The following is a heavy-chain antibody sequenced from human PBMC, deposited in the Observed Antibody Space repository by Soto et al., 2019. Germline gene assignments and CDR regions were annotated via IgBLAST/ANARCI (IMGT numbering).Heavy chain of an antibody. Sequence: GESLKISCKASGYRFSTYWIGWVRQRPGKGPEWMAIIYPGDSDTRENPSFQGQVTISADKSSNTVHLQWRSLKASDTAIYYCARLGGIVDTGTWIKWGQGTPAPVSS. J-gene: IGHJ4*02. D-gene: IGHD1-26*01. CDR3: ARLGGIVDTGTWIK. V-gene: IGHV5-51*01. CDR1: GYRFSTYW. CDR2: IYPGDSDT.